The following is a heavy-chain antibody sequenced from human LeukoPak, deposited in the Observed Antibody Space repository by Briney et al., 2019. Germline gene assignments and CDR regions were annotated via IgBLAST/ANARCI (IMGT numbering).Heavy chain of an antibody. CDR1: GGSVSSGTFY. J-gene: IGHJ4*02. Sequence: PSETLSLTCTVSGGSVSSGTFYWSWIRQPPGKGLEWIGYIYYSGSSNYNPSLKSRVTISVDMSKNQFSLKLTSVTAADTAVYYCARLMNIAAADFWGQGTLVTVSS. CDR2: IYYSGSS. D-gene: IGHD6-13*01. CDR3: ARLMNIAAADF. V-gene: IGHV4-61*01.